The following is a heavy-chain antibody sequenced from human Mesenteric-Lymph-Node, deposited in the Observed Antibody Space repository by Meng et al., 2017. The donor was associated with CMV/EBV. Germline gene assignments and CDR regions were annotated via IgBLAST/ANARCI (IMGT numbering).Heavy chain of an antibody. Sequence: GESLKISCATSGFTFYNYAMTWVRQAPGKGLEWVANIKQDGSEKYYVDSVKGRFTISRDNAKNSLYLQMNSLRADDTAVYYCARDRVPWSGYSTFDYWGQGTLVTVSS. CDR1: GFTFYNYA. J-gene: IGHJ4*02. CDR3: ARDRVPWSGYSTFDY. D-gene: IGHD3-3*01. V-gene: IGHV3-7*01. CDR2: IKQDGSEK.